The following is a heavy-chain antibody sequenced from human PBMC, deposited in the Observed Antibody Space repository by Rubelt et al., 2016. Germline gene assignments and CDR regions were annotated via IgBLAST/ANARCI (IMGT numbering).Heavy chain of an antibody. CDR1: GFTVSSNY. J-gene: IGHJ6*02. CDR2: IYSGGST. CDR3: ARPIYGMDV. Sequence: EVQLLESGGGLVQPGGSLRLSCSASGFTVSSNYMSWVRQAPGKGLEWVSVIYSGGSTYYADSWKGRFTISRDNSKNTLYLQMNSLRAEDTAVYYCARPIYGMDVWGQGTTVSVSS. V-gene: IGHV3-66*02.